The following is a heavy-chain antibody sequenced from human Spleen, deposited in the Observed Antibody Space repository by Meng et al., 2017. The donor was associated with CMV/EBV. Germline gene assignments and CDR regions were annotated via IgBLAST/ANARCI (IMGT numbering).Heavy chain of an antibody. V-gene: IGHV3-23*01. CDR2: ITGGGDIT. J-gene: IGHJ4*02. CDR1: GFTFSSYG. CDR3: ARPAFGSGNYYNY. D-gene: IGHD3-10*01. Sequence: CAASGFTFSSYGMTWVRQSPEKGLEWVSTITGGGDITYYADSVKGRFTISRDNSKNTLYLQIDSPRAEDTAIYYCARPAFGSGNYYNYWGQGTLVTVSS.